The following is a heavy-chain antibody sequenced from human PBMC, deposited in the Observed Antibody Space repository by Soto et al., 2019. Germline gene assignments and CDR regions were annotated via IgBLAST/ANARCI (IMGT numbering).Heavy chain of an antibody. CDR2: ISYDGSNK. J-gene: IGHJ4*02. V-gene: IGHV3-30*18. CDR3: AKDLNPMITFGGLLPDY. CDR1: GFTFSSYG. Sequence: GGSLRLSCAASGFTFSSYGMHWVRQAPGKGLEWVAVISYDGSNKYYADSVKGRFTISRDNSKNTLYLQMNSLRAEDTAVYYCAKDLNPMITFGGLLPDYWGQGTLVTVSS. D-gene: IGHD3-16*01.